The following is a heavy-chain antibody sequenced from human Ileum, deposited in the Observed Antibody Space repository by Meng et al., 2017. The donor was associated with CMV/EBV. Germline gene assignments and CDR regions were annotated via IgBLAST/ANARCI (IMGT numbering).Heavy chain of an antibody. J-gene: IGHJ4*02. CDR3: VKSLGGNSEDF. Sequence: SCTTSGSTFPTSSLPWLRQAPGQGPEWLGWVNCNNGDTRYAQDFQGRVSMTRDTSINTAYMEINGMTSDDTAVYYCVKSLGGNSEDFWGPGTLVTVSS. CDR1: GSTFPTSS. D-gene: IGHD4-23*01. V-gene: IGHV1-2*02. CDR2: VNCNNGDT.